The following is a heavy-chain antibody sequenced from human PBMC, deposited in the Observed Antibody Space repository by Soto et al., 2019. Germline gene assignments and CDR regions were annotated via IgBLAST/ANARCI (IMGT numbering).Heavy chain of an antibody. D-gene: IGHD3-3*01. V-gene: IGHV3-33*01. CDR2: IWYDGSNK. CDR1: GFTFSSYG. CDR3: ARPYYDFWSGYPYFDY. J-gene: IGHJ4*02. Sequence: QVQLVESGGGVVEPGRSLRLSCAASGFTFSSYGMHWVRQATGKGLEWVAVIWYDGSNKYYADSVKGRFTISRDNSKNTLYLQMNSLRAEDTAVYYCARPYYDFWSGYPYFDYWGQGTLVTVSS.